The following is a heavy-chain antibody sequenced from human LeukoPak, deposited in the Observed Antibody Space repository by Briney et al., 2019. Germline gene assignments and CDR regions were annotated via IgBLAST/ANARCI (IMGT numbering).Heavy chain of an antibody. V-gene: IGHV1-69*05. CDR2: IIPIFGTA. CDR1: GGTFSSYA. Sequence: SVKVSCKASGGTFSSYAISWVRQAPGQGLEWMGGIIPIFGTANYAQKFQGRVTITTDESTSTAYMELSSLRSEDTAVYYCARWTGSGREPYYYYYGMDVWGQGTTVTFSS. J-gene: IGHJ6*02. CDR3: ARWTGSGREPYYYYYGMDV. D-gene: IGHD3-10*01.